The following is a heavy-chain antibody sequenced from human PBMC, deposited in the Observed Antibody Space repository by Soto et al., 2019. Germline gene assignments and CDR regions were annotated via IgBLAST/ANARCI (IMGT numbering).Heavy chain of an antibody. J-gene: IGHJ4*02. CDR1: GGSITSSGYY. CDR3: ARGGGSTKVDY. V-gene: IGHV4-31*03. Sequence: QVQLQESGPGLVKPSQTLSLTCTVSGGSITSSGYYWSWIRQHPGEGLEWIGFTSNSGSTSYNPSLQKRVTISVDTSSNQFSLNLKSVTAADTAVSYCARGGGSTKVDYWGQGTLVTVSP. D-gene: IGHD2-2*01. CDR2: TSNSGST.